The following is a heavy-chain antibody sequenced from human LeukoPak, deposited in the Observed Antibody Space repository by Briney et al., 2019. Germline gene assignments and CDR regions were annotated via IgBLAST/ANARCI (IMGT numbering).Heavy chain of an antibody. CDR1: GFTFSSYA. D-gene: IGHD5-12*01. Sequence: GGSLRLSCAASGFTFSSYAMGWVRQAPGKGLEWVSAISGSGGSTYYADSVKGRFTISRDNSKNTLYLQMNSLRAEDTAVYYCAKKQGGIIVATTLHYYYGVDVWGQGTTVTVSS. V-gene: IGHV3-23*01. CDR3: AKKQGGIIVATTLHYYYGVDV. CDR2: ISGSGGST. J-gene: IGHJ6*02.